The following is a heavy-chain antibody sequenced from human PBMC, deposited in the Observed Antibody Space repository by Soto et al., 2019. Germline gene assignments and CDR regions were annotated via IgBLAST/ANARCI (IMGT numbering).Heavy chain of an antibody. CDR2: IYCDNDK. CDR3: VNSRCGGDCLQSYPSHYYYSLDV. V-gene: IGHV2-5*02. Sequence: QITLKESGPTLVKPTQTLTLTCTFSGFSLSTIGVGVGWIRQPPGKALEWLALIYCDNDKRYSPPLQSRLTITKNASKNQLVMTMSNMDPVDTATYYCVNSRCGGDCLQSYPSHYYYSLDVLGQGTTVTVSS. CDR1: GFSLSTIGVG. J-gene: IGHJ6*02. D-gene: IGHD2-21*02.